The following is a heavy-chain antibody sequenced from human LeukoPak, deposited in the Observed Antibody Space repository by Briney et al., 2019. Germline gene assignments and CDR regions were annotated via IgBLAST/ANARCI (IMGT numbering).Heavy chain of an antibody. Sequence: GRSLRLSSAASGFTFSSYGMHWVRQAPGKGLEWVAVISYDGSNKYYADSVKGRFTISRDNSKNTLYLQMNSLRAEDTAVYYCAKPKIQGYSSKYNWFDPWGQGTLVTVSS. CDR2: ISYDGSNK. CDR1: GFTFSSYG. D-gene: IGHD6-13*01. V-gene: IGHV3-30*18. J-gene: IGHJ5*02. CDR3: AKPKIQGYSSKYNWFDP.